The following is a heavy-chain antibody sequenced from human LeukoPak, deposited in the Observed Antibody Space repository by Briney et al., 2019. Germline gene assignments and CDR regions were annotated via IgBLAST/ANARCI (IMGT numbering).Heavy chain of an antibody. Sequence: GGSLRLSCAASGFKFSDHYIDWVRQAPGKGLEWVSAISGSGGSTYYADSVKGRFTISRDNSKNTLYLQMNSLRAEDTAVYYCAKEARSGPGVFDYWGQGTLVTVSS. V-gene: IGHV3-23*01. J-gene: IGHJ4*02. CDR3: AKEARSGPGVFDY. CDR1: GFKFSDHY. D-gene: IGHD3-10*01. CDR2: ISGSGGST.